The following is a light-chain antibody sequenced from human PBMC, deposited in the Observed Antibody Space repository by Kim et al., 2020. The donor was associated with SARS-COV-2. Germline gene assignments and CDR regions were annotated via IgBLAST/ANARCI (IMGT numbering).Light chain of an antibody. CDR3: QQYLSTPYT. V-gene: IGKV3-20*01. Sequence: LSPRQRAALACRASQSGSSTYLTWYQQKPGQAPRLLMSGASSRATGIPHRFSGSVSGTDFTHTISRLEPEDFAVYYCQQYLSTPYTFGQGTKLEIK. CDR2: GAS. J-gene: IGKJ2*01. CDR1: QSGSSTY.